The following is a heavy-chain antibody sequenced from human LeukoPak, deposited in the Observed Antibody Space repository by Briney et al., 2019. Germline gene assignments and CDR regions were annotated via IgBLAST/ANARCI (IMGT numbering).Heavy chain of an antibody. D-gene: IGHD2-2*01. CDR3: ARGYCSSSTCYYFDY. V-gene: IGHV3-48*03. CDR1: GFTFSSYE. J-gene: IGHJ4*02. Sequence: GGSLRLSCAASGFTFSSYEMNWVRQAPGKGLEWVSYISSSGSTIYYADSVKGRFTISRDNAKNSLYLQMNSLRAEDTALYYCARGYCSSSTCYYFDYWGQGTLVTVSS. CDR2: ISSSGSTI.